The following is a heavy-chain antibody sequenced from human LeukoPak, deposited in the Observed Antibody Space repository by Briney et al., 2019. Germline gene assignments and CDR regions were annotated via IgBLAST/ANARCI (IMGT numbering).Heavy chain of an antibody. CDR3: ARTLDLLEWSRSGPYFQH. CDR1: GFTFSDYN. D-gene: IGHD3-3*01. J-gene: IGHJ1*01. CDR2: FSKSGDKI. V-gene: IGHV3-11*04. Sequence: GSLRLSCAASGFTFSDYNRPGIRQPPGRDRECLSYFSKSGDKIFYADSVKGRFTISRDNAKTSLYLQMNSLTAEDTAVYYCARTLDLLEWSRSGPYFQHWGQGTLLTVSS.